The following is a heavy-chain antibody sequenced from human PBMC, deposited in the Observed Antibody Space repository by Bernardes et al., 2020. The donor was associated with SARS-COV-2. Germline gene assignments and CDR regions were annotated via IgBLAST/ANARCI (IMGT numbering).Heavy chain of an antibody. J-gene: IGHJ5*02. CDR2: SYNRGTT. CDR3: ARGTYCTSGSCYNDFHWFDP. V-gene: IGHV4-30-4*01. Sequence: LSLTCTVSGDSISSGDYYWSWIRQPPGKGLEWIGHSYNRGTTYYNTSLKSRVSISIDKSKNQVSLELNSVTASDTAVYYCARGTYCTSGSCYNDFHWFDPWGQGALVTVSS. D-gene: IGHD2-2*02. CDR1: GDSISSGDYY.